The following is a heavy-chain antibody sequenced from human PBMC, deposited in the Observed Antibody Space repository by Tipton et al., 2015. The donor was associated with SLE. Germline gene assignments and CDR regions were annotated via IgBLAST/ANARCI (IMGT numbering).Heavy chain of an antibody. J-gene: IGHJ6*03. CDR2: INYSGNT. CDR3: ARAFRETRTYYYYYMDV. CDR1: GGSISGYY. V-gene: IGHV4-59*01. D-gene: IGHD3-10*01. Sequence: TLSLTCTVSGGSISGYYWNWIRQPPGKGLEWVGYINYSGNTNYNPSLKSRVTISVDTSKTHFSLRLNSVTAADTAVYYCARAFRETRTYYYYYMDVWGKGTTVTVSS.